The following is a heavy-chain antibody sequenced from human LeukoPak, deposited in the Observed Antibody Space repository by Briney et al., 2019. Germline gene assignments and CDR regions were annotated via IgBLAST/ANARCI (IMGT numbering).Heavy chain of an antibody. D-gene: IGHD6-13*01. CDR3: ARVGQQLATAFNPFDY. CDR2: ISYDGSNK. CDR1: GFTFSSYA. Sequence: GGSLRLSCSASGFTFSSYAMHWVRQAPGKGLEWVAVISYDGSNKYYADSVKGRFTISRDNSKNTLHLQMNSLRAEDTAVYYCARVGQQLATAFNPFDYWGQGTLVTVSS. J-gene: IGHJ4*02. V-gene: IGHV3-30*04.